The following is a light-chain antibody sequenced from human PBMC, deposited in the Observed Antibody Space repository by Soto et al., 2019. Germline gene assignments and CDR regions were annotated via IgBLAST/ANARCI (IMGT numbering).Light chain of an antibody. J-gene: IGLJ1*01. CDR3: GSWDSSLSAYV. CDR2: YDD. Sequence: SVLTQPPSVSEAPRQRVTISCSGSSSNIGNNAVNWYQQLPGQAPKIVIYYDDLLTSGVSDRFSGSKSGISASLAISDLQSDDEADYYCGSWDSSLSAYVFGTGTKVTVL. V-gene: IGLV1-36*01. CDR1: SSNIGNNA.